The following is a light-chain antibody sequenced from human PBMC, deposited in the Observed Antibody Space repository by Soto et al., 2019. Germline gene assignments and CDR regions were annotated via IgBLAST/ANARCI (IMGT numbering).Light chain of an antibody. CDR1: QSVSSRY. CDR3: QQYGSSPST. Sequence: IVLTQSPGTLSLSPGESATLSCRASQSVSSRYVAWYQQQPGQAPRLLIYDVSNRATGIPDRFIGSGSGTDFTLTITRLEPEDFALYYCQQYGSSPSTFGQGTKV. CDR2: DVS. V-gene: IGKV3-20*01. J-gene: IGKJ1*01.